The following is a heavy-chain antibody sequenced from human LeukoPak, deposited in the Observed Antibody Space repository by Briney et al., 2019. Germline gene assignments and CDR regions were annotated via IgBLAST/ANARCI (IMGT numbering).Heavy chain of an antibody. D-gene: IGHD6-19*01. CDR2: VYYTGSGST. CDR1: VDSITPYY. J-gene: IGHJ4*02. V-gene: IGHV4-59*08. Sequence: SETLSLTCTVSVDSITPYYWSWIRQPPGKGLEWIGYVYYTGSGSTSNNPSLKSRVTISVDTSKNQFSLNLKSVTAADTAVYFCARHAVYAGSGWAFDYWGQGTLVTVFS. CDR3: ARHAVYAGSGWAFDY.